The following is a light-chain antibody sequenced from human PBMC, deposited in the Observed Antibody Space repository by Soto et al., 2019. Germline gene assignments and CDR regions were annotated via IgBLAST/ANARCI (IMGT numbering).Light chain of an antibody. V-gene: IGKV1-12*01. CDR3: QQANWFPLT. CDR2: DTS. CDR1: QEIPSC. Sequence: DIHVTQSQPSVSASAGDRVTITCRASQEIPSCAVWFKQKVGTAPKLLIYDTSSLEGGVSYSFSGSRSGTAFPLPLDSLRPEDCGIYYCQQANWFPLTFG. J-gene: IGKJ3*01.